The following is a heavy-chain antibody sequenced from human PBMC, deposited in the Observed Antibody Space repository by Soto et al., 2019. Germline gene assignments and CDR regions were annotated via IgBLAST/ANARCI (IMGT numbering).Heavy chain of an antibody. CDR1: GASISSSNW. V-gene: IGHV4-4*02. D-gene: IGHD2-2*02. CDR3: ARVLCSITGCYSMSIDY. J-gene: IGHJ4*01. CDR2: IYHSGST. Sequence: SETLSLTCAVSGASISSSNWWNWVRQPPGKGLEWIGEIYHSGSTIYNPSLKSRVTISVDKSKNQFSLKLSSVTAADTAIYYCARVLCSITGCYSMSIDYWGQGTLVTVSS.